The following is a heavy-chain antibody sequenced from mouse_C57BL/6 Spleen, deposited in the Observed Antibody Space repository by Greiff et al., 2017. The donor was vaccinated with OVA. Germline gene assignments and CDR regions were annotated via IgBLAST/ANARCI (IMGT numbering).Heavy chain of an antibody. V-gene: IGHV1-26*01. J-gene: IGHJ3*01. D-gene: IGHD1-1*01. CDR3: AREFLYYYPIAY. CDR2: INPNNGGT. CDR1: GYTFTDYY. Sequence: VQLKQSGPELVKPGASVKISCTASGYTFTDYYMNWVKQSHGKSLEWIGDINPNNGGTSYNQKFKGKATLTVDKSSSTAYMELRSLTSEDSAVYYCAREFLYYYPIAYWGQGTLVTVSA.